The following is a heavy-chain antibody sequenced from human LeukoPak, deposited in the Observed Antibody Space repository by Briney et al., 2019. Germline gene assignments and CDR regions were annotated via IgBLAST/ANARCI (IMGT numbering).Heavy chain of an antibody. CDR3: ARDFWRYCSSTSCSDAFDI. CDR1: GYTFTSYG. D-gene: IGHD2-2*01. Sequence: ASVKVSCKASGYTFTSYGISWVRQAPGQGLEWMGWISAYNGNTNYAQTLQGRVTMTTDTSTSTAYMELRSLRSDDTGVYYCARDFWRYCSSTSCSDAFDIWGQGTMVTVSS. J-gene: IGHJ3*02. V-gene: IGHV1-18*01. CDR2: ISAYNGNT.